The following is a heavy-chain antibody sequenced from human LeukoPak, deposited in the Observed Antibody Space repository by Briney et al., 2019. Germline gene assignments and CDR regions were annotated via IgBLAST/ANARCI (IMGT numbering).Heavy chain of an antibody. CDR2: VFYGVST. Sequence: SETLSLTCTVSGASVSSHYWSWLRQPPGEGLEWIGFVFYGVSTFYNPSLRSRVTISVDTSKKQASLKLSSVTAADTGVYYCARLHCSSTSCYDYYYYHMDVWGKGTTVIVSS. J-gene: IGHJ6*03. V-gene: IGHV4-59*08. D-gene: IGHD2-2*01. CDR3: ARLHCSSTSCYDYYYYHMDV. CDR1: GASVSSHY.